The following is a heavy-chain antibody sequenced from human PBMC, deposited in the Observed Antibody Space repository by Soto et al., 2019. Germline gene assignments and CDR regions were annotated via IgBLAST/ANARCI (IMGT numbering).Heavy chain of an antibody. J-gene: IGHJ5*02. CDR2: IIPILGIA. D-gene: IGHD2-2*01. Sequence: QVQLVQSGAEVKKPGSSVKVSCKASGGTFSSYTISWVRQAPGQGLEWMGRIIPILGIANYAQKFQGRVTITADKSTSTAYMELSSLRSEDTDVYYCARDQAHCSSTSCSNWFDPWGQGTLVTVSS. CDR3: ARDQAHCSSTSCSNWFDP. V-gene: IGHV1-69*08. CDR1: GGTFSSYT.